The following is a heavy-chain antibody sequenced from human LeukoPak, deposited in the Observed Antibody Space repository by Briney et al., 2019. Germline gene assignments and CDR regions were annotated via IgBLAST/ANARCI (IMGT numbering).Heavy chain of an antibody. CDR2: INPDGSRI. J-gene: IGHJ3*02. D-gene: IGHD5-12*01. V-gene: IGHV3-7*01. CDR3: ARDSGYNAFDI. CDR1: GFTFSRFR. Sequence: GGSLRLSCAASGFTFSRFRMSWVRQAPGKGLDWLGNINPDGSRINYVDSVKGRFTFSRDNAKNSLFLLMNSLRAEDTAVFYCARDSGYNAFDIWGQGTMVTVSS.